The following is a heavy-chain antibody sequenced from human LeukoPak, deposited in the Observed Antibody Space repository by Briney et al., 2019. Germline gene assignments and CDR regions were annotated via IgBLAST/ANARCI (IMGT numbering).Heavy chain of an antibody. D-gene: IGHD6-13*01. V-gene: IGHV4-34*01. J-gene: IGHJ2*01. CDR3: ARVYYSNSYDYWYFDL. CDR1: GGSLNDYF. Sequence: SETLSLTCGVSGGSLNDYFWTYIRQPPGKGLEWIGEITHSGSTLYNPSLKSRVTISIDTSKNQFSLNLSSVTAADTAVYYCARVYYSNSYDYWYFDLWGRGTLVTVSS. CDR2: ITHSGST.